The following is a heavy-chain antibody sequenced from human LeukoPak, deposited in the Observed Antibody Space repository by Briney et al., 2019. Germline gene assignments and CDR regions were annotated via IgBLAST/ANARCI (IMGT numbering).Heavy chain of an antibody. CDR2: NHYSGTT. Sequence: SQTLSLTCTVSGGSISSGGYYWSWIRPHPGKGLEWIAYNHYSGTTYYNPSLKSRVTMSVDTSKNQFALKLSSVSAADTAVYYCARDSGSYDLNYWGQGTLVTVSS. D-gene: IGHD1-26*01. J-gene: IGHJ4*02. CDR1: GGSISSGGYY. CDR3: ARDSGSYDLNY. V-gene: IGHV4-31*03.